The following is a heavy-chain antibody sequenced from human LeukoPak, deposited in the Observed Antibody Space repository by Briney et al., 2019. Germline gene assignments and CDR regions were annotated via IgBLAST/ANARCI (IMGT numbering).Heavy chain of an antibody. Sequence: ASVKVSCKASGYTFTGYYMHWVRQAPGQGLEWMGWINPNSSGTNYAQKFQGRVTMTRDTSISTAYMELSRLRSDDTAVYYCARAGSSGWNRRFDYWGQGTLVTVSS. CDR3: ARAGSSGWNRRFDY. V-gene: IGHV1-2*02. J-gene: IGHJ4*02. D-gene: IGHD6-19*01. CDR1: GYTFTGYY. CDR2: INPNSSGT.